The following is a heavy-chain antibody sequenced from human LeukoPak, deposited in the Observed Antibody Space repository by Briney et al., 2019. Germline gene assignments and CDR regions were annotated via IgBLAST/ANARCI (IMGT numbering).Heavy chain of an antibody. V-gene: IGHV3-23*01. CDR1: GFTFSSYS. D-gene: IGHD3-10*01. Sequence: PGGSLRLSCAASGFTFSSYSMNWVRQAPGKGLEWVSAISGSGGSTYYADSVKGRFTISRDNSKNTLYLQMNSLRAEDTAVYYCAKREYYFGSGTNFDYWGQGTLVTVSS. J-gene: IGHJ4*02. CDR3: AKREYYFGSGTNFDY. CDR2: ISGSGGST.